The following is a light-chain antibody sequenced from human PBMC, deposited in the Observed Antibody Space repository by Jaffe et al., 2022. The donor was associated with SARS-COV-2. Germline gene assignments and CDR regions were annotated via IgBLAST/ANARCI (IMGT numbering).Light chain of an antibody. Sequence: QSALTQPASVSGSPGQSITISCSGTSSDVGAYNYVSWYQQQPGKAPRVMIYDVSNRPSGVSDRFSGSKSGNTASLTISGLQAEDEAHYHCSSYTSSSTWVFGGGTKLTVL. CDR1: SSDVGAYNY. J-gene: IGLJ3*02. V-gene: IGLV2-14*03. CDR2: DVS. CDR3: SSYTSSSTWV.